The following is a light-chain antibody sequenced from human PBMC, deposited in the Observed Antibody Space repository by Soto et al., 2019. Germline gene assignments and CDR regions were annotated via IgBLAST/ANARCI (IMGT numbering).Light chain of an antibody. CDR2: GNS. CDR3: QSYDSSLSGYV. V-gene: IGLV1-40*01. CDR1: SSNIGAGYD. Sequence: QLVLTQPPSVSGAPGQRVTISCTGSSSNIGAGYDVHWYQQLPGTAPKLLLYGNSNRPSGVPDRFSGSKSGTSASLAITGLQADDEADYCCQSYDSSLSGYVFGTGTKLTVL. J-gene: IGLJ1*01.